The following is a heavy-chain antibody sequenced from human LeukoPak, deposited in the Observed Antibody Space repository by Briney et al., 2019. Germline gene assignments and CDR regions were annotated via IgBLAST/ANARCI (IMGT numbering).Heavy chain of an antibody. CDR2: IYNRGSI. D-gene: IGHD3-10*01. Sequence: SETLSLTCNVSDGSISSYFWSWIRQPPGKGLEWIGYIYNRGSINYNPSLKSRVTISVDPSKSQFSLKLNSVTAADTAVYYCARAYYYGSGRYSAFAYWGQGTLVTVSS. CDR3: ARAYYYGSGRYSAFAY. V-gene: IGHV4-59*01. CDR1: DGSISSYF. J-gene: IGHJ4*02.